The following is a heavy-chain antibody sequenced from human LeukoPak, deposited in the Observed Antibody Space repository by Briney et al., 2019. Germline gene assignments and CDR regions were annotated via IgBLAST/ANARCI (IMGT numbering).Heavy chain of an antibody. V-gene: IGHV3-7*01. CDR2: INQDGSEK. CDR1: GFTFTTYW. J-gene: IGHJ5*02. Sequence: GGSLRLSCAASGFTFTTYWMNWVRLAPGKGLEWVASINQDGSEKKFVDSVKGRFTISRDNAKNSLYLQMDSLRAEDTAAYYCASGYCSTTTCYDNWFDPWGQGTLVTVSS. CDR3: ASGYCSTTTCYDNWFDP. D-gene: IGHD2-2*03.